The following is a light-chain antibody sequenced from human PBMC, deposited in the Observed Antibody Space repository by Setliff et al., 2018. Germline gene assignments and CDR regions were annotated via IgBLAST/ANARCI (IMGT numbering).Light chain of an antibody. V-gene: IGLV2-14*01. CDR1: IGDVGAYDF. Sequence: QSALTQPASVSGSPAQSITISCSGTIGDVGAYDFVSWYQHHPGKAPKLVIYEVTNRPSGISNRFSGSKSGNSASLIISGLQAEDEADYYCSAYTSSSTYVFGTGTKVTVL. J-gene: IGLJ1*01. CDR3: SAYTSSSTYV. CDR2: EVT.